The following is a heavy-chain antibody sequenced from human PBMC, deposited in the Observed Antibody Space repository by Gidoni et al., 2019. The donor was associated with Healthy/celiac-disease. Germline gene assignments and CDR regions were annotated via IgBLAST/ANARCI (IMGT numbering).Heavy chain of an antibody. CDR2: ISNSSSTI. D-gene: IGHD6-19*01. Sequence: VQLVASGGGLVQPGGSLSLSWAASGFPFSSYSMNWVRQAPGKGLECVSYISNSSSTIYYADSVKGRFTISRDNAKNSLYLQMNSLRAEYTAVYYCASLAVAGPNFDYWGQGTLVTVSS. CDR3: ASLAVAGPNFDY. J-gene: IGHJ4*02. V-gene: IGHV3-48*01. CDR1: GFPFSSYS.